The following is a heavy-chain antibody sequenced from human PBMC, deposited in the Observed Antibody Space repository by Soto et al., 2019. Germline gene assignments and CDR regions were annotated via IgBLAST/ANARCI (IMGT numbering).Heavy chain of an antibody. CDR1: GFTFSSYA. CDR2: ISGSGGST. Sequence: LSLTCAASGFTFSSYAMSWVRQAPGKGLEWVSAISGSGGSTYYADSVKGRFTISRDNSKNTLYLQMNSLRAEDTAVYYCAKDPLPTGDGDAFDIWGQGTMVTVSS. CDR3: AKDPLPTGDGDAFDI. D-gene: IGHD7-27*01. V-gene: IGHV3-23*01. J-gene: IGHJ3*02.